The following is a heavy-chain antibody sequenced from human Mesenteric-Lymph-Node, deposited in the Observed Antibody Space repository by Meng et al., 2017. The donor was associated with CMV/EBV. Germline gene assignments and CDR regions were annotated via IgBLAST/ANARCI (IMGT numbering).Heavy chain of an antibody. Sequence: GESLKISCAASGFSISSYWMSWVRQAQGKGPEWVANIHQDGTEKYYVDSVRGRFTISRDSAQNSLYLQMNSLRAEDTAVYYCARVKKRPYTKTIYYGMDVWGQGTTVTVSS. J-gene: IGHJ6*02. D-gene: IGHD1-1*01. CDR1: GFSISSYW. CDR2: IHQDGTEK. V-gene: IGHV3-7*01. CDR3: ARVKKRPYTKTIYYGMDV.